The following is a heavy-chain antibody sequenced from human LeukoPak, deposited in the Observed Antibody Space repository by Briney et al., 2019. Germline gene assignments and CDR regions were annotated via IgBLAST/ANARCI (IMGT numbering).Heavy chain of an antibody. CDR2: ISSSGSTI. V-gene: IGHV3-48*01. J-gene: IGHJ4*02. CDR3: ARDEYYDSSGYTS. CDR1: GFTFSSYS. D-gene: IGHD3-22*01. Sequence: GGAPRLSCAAPGFTFSSYSMTWVRPAPGEGVEWLLYISSSGSTIYYADSVKGRFTISRDNAKNSLYLQMNSLRAEDTAVYYCARDEYYDSSGYTSWGQGTLVTVSS.